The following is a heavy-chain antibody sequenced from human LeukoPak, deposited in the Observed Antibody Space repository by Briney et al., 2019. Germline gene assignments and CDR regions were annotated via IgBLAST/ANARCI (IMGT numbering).Heavy chain of an antibody. CDR2: INPNSGNT. J-gene: IGHJ6*02. V-gene: IGHV1-8*01. D-gene: IGHD3-22*01. CDR1: GYTFTSYY. Sequence: GASVKVSCKASGYTFTSYYINWVRQATGQGLEWMGWINPNSGNTGYAQKFQGRVTMTRNTSISTAYMELSSLRSEDTAVYYCATSSGLLLHSYYGMDVWGQGTTVTVSS. CDR3: ATSSGLLLHSYYGMDV.